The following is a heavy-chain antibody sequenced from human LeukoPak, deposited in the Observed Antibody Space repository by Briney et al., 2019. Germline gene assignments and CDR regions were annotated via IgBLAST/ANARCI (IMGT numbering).Heavy chain of an antibody. V-gene: IGHV3-23*01. CDR1: GFTFSTYS. Sequence: GGSLRLSCAASGFTFSTYSMNWVRQAPGKGLEWVSTITGSGDTTYYADSVKGRFTISRDNSKTSLYLQMNSLTVEDTAVYYCAKGSAVADLHFDYWSQGTLVTVSS. CDR2: ITGSGDTT. CDR3: AKGSAVADLHFDY. J-gene: IGHJ4*02. D-gene: IGHD6-19*01.